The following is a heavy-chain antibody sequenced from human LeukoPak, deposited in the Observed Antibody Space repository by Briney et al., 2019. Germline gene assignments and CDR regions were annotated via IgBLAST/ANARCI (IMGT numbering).Heavy chain of an antibody. CDR1: GGSFSGYY. Sequence: PSETLSLTCAVYGGSFSGYYWSWIRQPPGKGLEWIGEINHSGSTNYSPSLKSRVTISVDTSKNQFSLKLSSVTAADTAVYYCARVIPRGSWLRGRIWFDPWGQGTLVTVSS. CDR3: ARVIPRGSWLRGRIWFDP. D-gene: IGHD5-12*01. J-gene: IGHJ5*02. V-gene: IGHV4-34*01. CDR2: INHSGST.